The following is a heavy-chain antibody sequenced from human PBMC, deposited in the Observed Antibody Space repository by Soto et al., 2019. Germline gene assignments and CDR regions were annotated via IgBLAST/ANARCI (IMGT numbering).Heavy chain of an antibody. V-gene: IGHV1-69*13. J-gene: IGHJ6*02. D-gene: IGHD1-7*01. Sequence: SVKVSCKASGCTFSSYAISCVRQAPGQGLEWMGGIIPIFGTANYAQKFQGRVTITADESTSTAYMELSSLRSEDTAVYYCARGSWITGTVPHYYYYGMDVWGQGTTVTVSS. CDR2: IIPIFGTA. CDR3: ARGSWITGTVPHYYYYGMDV. CDR1: GCTFSSYA.